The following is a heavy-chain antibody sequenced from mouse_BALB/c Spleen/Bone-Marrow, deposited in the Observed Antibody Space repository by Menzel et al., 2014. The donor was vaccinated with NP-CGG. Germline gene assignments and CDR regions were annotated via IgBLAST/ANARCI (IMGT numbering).Heavy chain of an antibody. Sequence: EVMLVESGGGLVQPGGSRKLSCAASGFTFSSFGLHWVRQAPEKGLEWVAYISSGSSTIYYADTVKGRFTISRDNPKNTLFLQMTSLRSEDTAMYYCAISYYGSSYYLDYWGQGTTLTVSS. CDR1: GFTFSSFG. J-gene: IGHJ2*01. D-gene: IGHD1-1*01. V-gene: IGHV5-17*02. CDR2: ISSGSSTI. CDR3: AISYYGSSYYLDY.